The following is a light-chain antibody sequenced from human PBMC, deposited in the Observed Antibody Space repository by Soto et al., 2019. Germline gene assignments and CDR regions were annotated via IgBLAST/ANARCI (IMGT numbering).Light chain of an antibody. CDR1: QSITSNY. J-gene: IGKJ2*01. Sequence: EIVLTQSPGTLSLSPGEGATLSCRASQSITSNYLAWYQQRPGQAPRLLIYGASTRAAGVPDRFSGSGSGTDFTLTITRLEPEDFAVYYCQQYGRSPLLYTFVQGTKLGVK. CDR3: QQYGRSPLLYT. CDR2: GAS. V-gene: IGKV3-20*01.